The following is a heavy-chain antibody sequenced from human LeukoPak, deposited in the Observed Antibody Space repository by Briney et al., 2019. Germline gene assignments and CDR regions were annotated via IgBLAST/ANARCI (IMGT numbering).Heavy chain of an antibody. CDR2: MYYSGST. Sequence: PSETLSLTCAVSGVSINSSQYYWGWLRQPPGKGLEWIGTMYYSGSTYYHPSLKSRITISVDTSKNQFFLNLSSVTAADTAVYYCARQREQYVDFWGQGSLVTVSS. V-gene: IGHV4-39*01. CDR1: GVSINSSQYY. CDR3: ARQREQYVDF. J-gene: IGHJ4*02. D-gene: IGHD1-26*01.